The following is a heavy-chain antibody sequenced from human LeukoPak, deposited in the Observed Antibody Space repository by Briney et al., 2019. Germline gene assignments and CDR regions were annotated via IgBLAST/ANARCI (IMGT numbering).Heavy chain of an antibody. CDR3: ATNYGGNSYYYYGMDV. Sequence: ASVKVSCKVSGYTLTELSMHWVRQAPGKGLEWMGGFDPEDGETIYAQKFQGRVTMTEDTSTDTAYMELSSLRSEDTAVYYCATNYGGNSYYYYGMDVWGNGTTVTVSS. CDR1: GYTLTELS. J-gene: IGHJ6*04. CDR2: FDPEDGET. V-gene: IGHV1-24*01. D-gene: IGHD4-23*01.